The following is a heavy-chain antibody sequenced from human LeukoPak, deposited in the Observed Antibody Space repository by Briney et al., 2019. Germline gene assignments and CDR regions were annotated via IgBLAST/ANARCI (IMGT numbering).Heavy chain of an antibody. J-gene: IGHJ6*02. V-gene: IGHV3-21*01. CDR2: ISSSSSYI. Sequence: PGGSLRLSCAASGFTFSSYSMNWVRQAPGKGLEWVSSISSSSSYIYYADSVKGRFTISRDDAKNSLYLQMNSLRDEDTAVYYCARDVFVVVTRPYYGMDVWGQGTTVTVSS. CDR1: GFTFSSYS. CDR3: ARDVFVVVTRPYYGMDV. D-gene: IGHD2-21*02.